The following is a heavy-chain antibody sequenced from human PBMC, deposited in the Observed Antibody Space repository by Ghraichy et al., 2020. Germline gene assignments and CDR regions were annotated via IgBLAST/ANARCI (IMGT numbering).Heavy chain of an antibody. CDR1: GYTFSSYG. CDR3: ARDLSRYRTDRHIYFDH. V-gene: IGHV1-18*01. J-gene: IGHJ4*02. D-gene: IGHD5-18*01. Sequence: ASVKVSCKTSGYTFSSYGITWVRRAPGQGLEWMGWISAYNGNTNYAQKLQGRVTMTTDTSTSTAYMELRSLRSDDTALYYCARDLSRYRTDRHIYFDHWGQGTLVTVSS. CDR2: ISAYNGNT.